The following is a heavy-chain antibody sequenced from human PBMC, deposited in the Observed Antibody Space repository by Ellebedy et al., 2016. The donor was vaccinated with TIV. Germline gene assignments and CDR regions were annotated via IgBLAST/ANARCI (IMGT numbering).Heavy chain of an antibody. D-gene: IGHD3-10*01. CDR3: GKDRYGSGGYYNYGMDV. CDR1: GFTFSSYG. CDR2: ISNDGNSQ. J-gene: IGHJ6*02. Sequence: GESLKISCEASGFTFSSYGMHWVRQVPDKGLEWVAAISNDGNSQKYADSVKGRFAISRDNSKNTLYLQLTGLRADDTAVYHCGKDRYGSGGYYNYGMDVWGQGTTVTVSS. V-gene: IGHV3-30*18.